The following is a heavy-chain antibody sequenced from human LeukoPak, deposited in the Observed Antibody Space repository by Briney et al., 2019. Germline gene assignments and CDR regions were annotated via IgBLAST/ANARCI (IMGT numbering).Heavy chain of an antibody. CDR1: GGTFSSYA. D-gene: IGHD3-10*01. CDR2: IIPIFGTA. V-gene: IGHV1-69*05. Sequence: ASVKVSCKASGGTFSSYAISWVRQAPGQGLEWMGGIIPIFGTANYAQKFQGRVTITTDESTSTDYMELRSLRSDDTAVYYCARGGLLKAMVRGVITDYWGQGTLVTVSS. J-gene: IGHJ4*02. CDR3: ARGGLLKAMVRGVITDY.